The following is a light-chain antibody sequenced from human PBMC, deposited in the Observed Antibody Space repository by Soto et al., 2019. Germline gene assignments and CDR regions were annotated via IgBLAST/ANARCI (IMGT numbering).Light chain of an antibody. V-gene: IGKV3-20*01. CDR1: QSVNSDY. J-gene: IGKJ1*01. CDR2: DAS. Sequence: ENVLTQSPGTPSLSPGERATLSCRASQSVNSDYLAWYQQKLGQAPRLLIYDASNRATGISDRFSGSGSGTDFTLTISRLEPEDSAMYFCLQYSSSPGTFGQGTKVEI. CDR3: LQYSSSPGT.